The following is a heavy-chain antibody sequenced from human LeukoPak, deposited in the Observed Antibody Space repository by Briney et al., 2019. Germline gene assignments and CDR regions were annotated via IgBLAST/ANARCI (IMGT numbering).Heavy chain of an antibody. CDR2: IDWDGDK. D-gene: IGHD3-10*01. Sequence: RESGPALVKPTQTLTLTCTFSGFSLSTSGVCVSWIRQPPGKALEWLARIDWDGDKYSSTSLKTRLTISKDTSKNQVVLPLTNRDPVDTATYYCARIRNYYYFDYWGQGTLVTVSS. V-gene: IGHV2-70*11. J-gene: IGHJ4*02. CDR1: GFSLSTSGVC. CDR3: ARIRNYYYFDY.